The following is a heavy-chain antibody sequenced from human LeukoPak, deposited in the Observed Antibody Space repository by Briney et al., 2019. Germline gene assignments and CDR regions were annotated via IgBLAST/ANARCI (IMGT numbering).Heavy chain of an antibody. D-gene: IGHD1-14*01. CDR3: ARGRYVTAVDP. CDR1: GGSISSGDYY. V-gene: IGHV4-30-4*01. J-gene: IGHJ5*02. CDR2: IYYSGST. Sequence: SETLSLACTVSGGSISSGDYYWSWMRQPPGKGLEWIGYIYYSGSTYYNPFLKSRVTISVDTSKNQFSLKLSSVTAADTAVYYCARGRYVTAVDPWGQGTLVTVSS.